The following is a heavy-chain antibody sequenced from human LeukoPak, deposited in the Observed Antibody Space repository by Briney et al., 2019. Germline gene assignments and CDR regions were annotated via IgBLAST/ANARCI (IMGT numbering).Heavy chain of an antibody. CDR1: GFTFSSYA. CDR2: ISGSGGST. J-gene: IGHJ4*02. V-gene: IGHV3-23*01. CDR3: AKSYPLARGVKTQKDTAMENFDY. Sequence: GGSLRLSCAASGFTFSSYAMSWVRQAPGKGLEWVSAISGSGGSTYYADSVKGRFTISRDNSKNTLYLQMNSLRAEDTAVYYCAKSYPLARGVKTQKDTAMENFDYWGQGTLVTVSS. D-gene: IGHD5-18*01.